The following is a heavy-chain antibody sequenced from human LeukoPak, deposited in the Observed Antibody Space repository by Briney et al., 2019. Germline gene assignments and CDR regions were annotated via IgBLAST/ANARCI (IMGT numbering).Heavy chain of an antibody. J-gene: IGHJ6*02. Sequence: SETLSLTCTVSGGSISSGDYYWSWIRQPPGKGLEWIGYIYYSESTNYNPSLKSRVTISVDTSKNQFSLKLSSVTAADTAVYFCARDFYYYGMDVWGQGTTVTVSS. V-gene: IGHV4-61*08. CDR3: ARDFYYYGMDV. CDR1: GGSISSGDYY. CDR2: IYYSEST.